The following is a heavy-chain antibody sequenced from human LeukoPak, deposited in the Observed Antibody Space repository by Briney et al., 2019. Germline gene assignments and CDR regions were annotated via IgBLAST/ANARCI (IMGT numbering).Heavy chain of an antibody. D-gene: IGHD3-16*01. CDR1: GFSFSSYG. Sequence: PGGSLRLSCAASGFSFSSYGMHWVRQAPGKGLEWVAFVRYDGNNKYYVDSVKGRFTISRDNSKNTLYVQMNSLKNENTRVYNSAKRPTPRLVHPPDYWGQGTLVTVSS. CDR3: AKRPTPRLVHPPDY. V-gene: IGHV3-30*02. CDR2: VRYDGNNK. J-gene: IGHJ4*02.